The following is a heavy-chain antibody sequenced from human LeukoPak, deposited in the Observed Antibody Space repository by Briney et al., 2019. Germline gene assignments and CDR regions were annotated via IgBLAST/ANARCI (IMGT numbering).Heavy chain of an antibody. CDR1: GFIFSSYA. CDR3: ASPQPHCTTTSFYLSY. CDR2: ISYDGSNK. D-gene: IGHD2-2*01. Sequence: GRSLTLSCAACGFIFSSYAMHWVREAPGKGVEGVAVISYDGSNKYYADSVKGRFTISRDNSKNTLYLQMNSLRAEDTAVYYCASPQPHCTTTSFYLSYWGQGTLVTVSS. V-gene: IGHV3-30*04. J-gene: IGHJ4*02.